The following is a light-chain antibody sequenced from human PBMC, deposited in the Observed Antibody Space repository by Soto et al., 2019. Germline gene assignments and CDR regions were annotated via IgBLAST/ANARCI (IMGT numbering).Light chain of an antibody. Sequence: EIVLTQSPATLSLSPVERATLSCRASQNIYSNIAWYQQRPGQAPRLLIYRASTRATGVPARFSGSGSGTEFTLTISSLQSEDFTVYSCLQYHNLWAFGQGTKVDI. CDR3: LQYHNLWA. V-gene: IGKV3-15*01. J-gene: IGKJ1*01. CDR2: RAS. CDR1: QNIYSN.